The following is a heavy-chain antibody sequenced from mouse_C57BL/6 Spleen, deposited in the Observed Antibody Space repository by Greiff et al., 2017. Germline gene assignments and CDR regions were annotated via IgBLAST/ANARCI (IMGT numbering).Heavy chain of an antibody. CDR1: GFTFSSYA. J-gene: IGHJ2*01. D-gene: IGHD1-1*01. CDR2: ISDGGSYT. Sequence: VQLKESGGGLVKPGGSLKLSCAASGFTFSSYAMSWVRQTPEKRLEWVATISDGGSYTYYPDNVKGRFTISRENAKNNLYLQMSHLKSEDTAMYYCARGFTTVVATPFDYWGQGTTLTVSS. CDR3: ARGFTTVVATPFDY. V-gene: IGHV5-4*01.